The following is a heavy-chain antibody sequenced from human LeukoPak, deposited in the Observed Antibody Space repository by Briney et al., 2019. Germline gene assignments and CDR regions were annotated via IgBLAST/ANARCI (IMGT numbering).Heavy chain of an antibody. CDR3: ARDSQIYSNYFDYYYMDV. V-gene: IGHV3-30-3*01. D-gene: IGHD4-11*01. J-gene: IGHJ6*03. Sequence: GGSLRLSCAASGFTFSSYTMHWVRQAPGKGLEWVAVISYDGSNKYYADSVKGRFTISRDNSKNTLYLQVNSLRAEDTAVYYCARDSQIYSNYFDYYYMDVWGKGTTVTVSS. CDR2: ISYDGSNK. CDR1: GFTFSSYT.